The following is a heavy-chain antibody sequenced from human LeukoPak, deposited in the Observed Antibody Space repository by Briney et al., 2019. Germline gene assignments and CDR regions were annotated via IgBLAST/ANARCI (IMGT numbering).Heavy chain of an antibody. CDR2: INPIFGKA. J-gene: IGHJ4*02. CDR1: GCTFSSYA. CDR3: ARATYSSGWFHLQYCDY. Sequence: ASVKVSCKASGCTFSSYAISWVRQAPGQGLEWMGGINPIFGKANYAQKFQGRVTITVDESTSTAYMELSSLRSEDTAVYYCARATYSSGWFHLQYCDYWAQGTVVTVPS. D-gene: IGHD6-19*01. V-gene: IGHV1-69*13.